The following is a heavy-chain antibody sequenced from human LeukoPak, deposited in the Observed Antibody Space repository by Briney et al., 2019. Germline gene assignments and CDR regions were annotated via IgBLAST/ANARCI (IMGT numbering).Heavy chain of an antibody. CDR2: IYYSGST. Sequence: SQTLSLTCTVSGGSISSGDYYWSWIRQPPGKGLEWIGYIYYSGSTYYIPSLKSRVTISVDTSKNQFSLKLSSVTAADTAVYYCARAHDLWFGEFAYWGQGTLVTVSS. J-gene: IGHJ4*02. CDR1: GGSISSGDYY. D-gene: IGHD3-10*01. CDR3: ARAHDLWFGEFAY. V-gene: IGHV4-30-4*08.